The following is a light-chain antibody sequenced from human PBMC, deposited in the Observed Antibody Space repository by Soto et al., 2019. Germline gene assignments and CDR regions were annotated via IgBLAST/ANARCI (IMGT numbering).Light chain of an antibody. CDR3: CSYAGGYSPHV. CDR2: DVS. V-gene: IGLV2-11*01. J-gene: IGLJ1*01. CDR1: SSDVGGYNY. Sequence: QSALTQPRSVSGSPGQSITISCTGTSSDVGGYNYVSWYRQHPGKAPKLMIYDVSKRPSGVPDRFSGSKSGNTASLTISGLQDEDEADYYCCSYAGGYSPHVFGTGTKVTVL.